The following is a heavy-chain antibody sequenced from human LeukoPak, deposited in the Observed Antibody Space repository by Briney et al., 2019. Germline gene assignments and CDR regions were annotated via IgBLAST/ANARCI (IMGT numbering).Heavy chain of an antibody. CDR2: ISGSGGST. J-gene: IGHJ4*02. D-gene: IGHD2-15*01. Sequence: PGGSLRLSCAASGFTFSSYAMSWVRQAPGKGLEWVSAISGSGGSTYYADSVKGRFTISRDNSKNTLYLQMNSLRAEDTAVYYCAKERDIVVVVAGVGGYWGRGTLVTVSS. CDR3: AKERDIVVVVAGVGGY. CDR1: GFTFSSYA. V-gene: IGHV3-23*01.